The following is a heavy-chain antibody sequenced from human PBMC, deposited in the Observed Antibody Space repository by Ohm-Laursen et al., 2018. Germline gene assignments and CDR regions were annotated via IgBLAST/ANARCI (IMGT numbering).Heavy chain of an antibody. Sequence: SSVKVSCKASGGTFSSYAISWVRQAPGQGLEWMGGIIPIFGTANYAQKFQGRVTITADESTSTAYMELSSLRSEDTAVYYCARMNRDGYMIDYWGQGTLVTVSS. J-gene: IGHJ4*02. CDR1: GGTFSSYA. CDR2: IIPIFGTA. V-gene: IGHV1-69*01. CDR3: ARMNRDGYMIDY. D-gene: IGHD5-24*01.